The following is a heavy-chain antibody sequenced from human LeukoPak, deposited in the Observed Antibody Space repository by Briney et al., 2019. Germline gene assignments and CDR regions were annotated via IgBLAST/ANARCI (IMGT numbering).Heavy chain of an antibody. Sequence: PSETLSLTCTVSGGSVSSYYWNWIRQPPGKGLEWIGYIYYSGTTNYNPSLKSRVTISVDTSKNQFSLKLSSVTAADTAVYYCARGVYIAAAQYGYWGQGTLVSVSS. V-gene: IGHV4-59*02. D-gene: IGHD6-13*01. CDR1: GGSVSSYY. CDR2: IYYSGTT. CDR3: ARGVYIAAAQYGY. J-gene: IGHJ4*02.